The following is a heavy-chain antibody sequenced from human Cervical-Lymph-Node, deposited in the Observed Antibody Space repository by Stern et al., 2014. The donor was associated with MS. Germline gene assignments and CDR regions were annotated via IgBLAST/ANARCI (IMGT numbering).Heavy chain of an antibody. J-gene: IGHJ4*02. CDR3: ASGTGSKRPTGNY. D-gene: IGHD3/OR15-3a*01. V-gene: IGHV1-46*01. Sequence: VQLEESGAEVKKPGASVKVSCKASGYSFTSHYMHWVRQAPGQGLEWVGIINPSGDSARYAQKLQGRVTMTRDTSTSTVYMELSSLRSEDTAVYYCASGTGSKRPTGNYWGQGTLVTVSS. CDR1: GYSFTSHY. CDR2: INPSGDSA.